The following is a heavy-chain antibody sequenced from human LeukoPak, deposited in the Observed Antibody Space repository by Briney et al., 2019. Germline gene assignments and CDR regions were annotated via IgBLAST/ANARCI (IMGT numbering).Heavy chain of an antibody. V-gene: IGHV3-11*01. J-gene: IGHJ4*02. CDR3: AREARGSGRDFDY. D-gene: IGHD1-26*01. CDR1: GFSSSDFY. CDR2: IGTRSNPI. Sequence: GGSLRLSCAASGFSSSDFYMSWIRQAPGMGLEWISYIGTRSNPIYYADSVKGRFTISRDDAKNSLYLQMNSLRDEDTAVYFCAREARGSGRDFDYWGQGILVTVSS.